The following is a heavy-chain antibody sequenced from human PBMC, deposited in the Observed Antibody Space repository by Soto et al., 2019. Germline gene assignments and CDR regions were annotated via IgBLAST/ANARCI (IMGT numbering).Heavy chain of an antibody. CDR1: GFTFSIYA. CDR3: ARDYLVIPHRVIDY. V-gene: IGHV3-23*01. J-gene: IGHJ4*02. D-gene: IGHD2-15*01. CDR2: ISGSGENT. Sequence: GGSLRLSCAASGFTFSIYAMSWVRQAPGKGLEWVSAISGSGENTYYAASAKGRFTISRDNAKNTLYLQMNSLRAEDTAVYYCARDYLVIPHRVIDYWGQGTLVTVSS.